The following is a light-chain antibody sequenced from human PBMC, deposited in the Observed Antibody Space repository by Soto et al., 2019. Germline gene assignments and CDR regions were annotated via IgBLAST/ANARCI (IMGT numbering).Light chain of an antibody. Sequence: DIQLTQSPSFLSASVGDRVTITCRASQGISSYLAWYQQKPGKAPKLLIYAASTLQSGVPSRFGGSGSGTEFPLTISSLQPEDFATYYCQQLNSYPRTFGQGTKVEIK. CDR1: QGISSY. CDR2: AAS. J-gene: IGKJ1*01. CDR3: QQLNSYPRT. V-gene: IGKV1-9*01.